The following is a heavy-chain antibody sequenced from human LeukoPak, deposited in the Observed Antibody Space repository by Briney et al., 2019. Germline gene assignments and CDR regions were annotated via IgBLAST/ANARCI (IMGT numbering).Heavy chain of an antibody. J-gene: IGHJ3*01. D-gene: IGHD7-27*01. Sequence: GGSLRLSCAASGFTFSSYAMNWVRQAPGKGLEGVSDISGSGGSTYYADSVKGRFAISRDNSKNTLYLQMNSLRAEDTAVYYCAKRNWGSSAFDFWGQGTLVTVSS. V-gene: IGHV3-23*01. CDR1: GFTFSSYA. CDR2: ISGSGGST. CDR3: AKRNWGSSAFDF.